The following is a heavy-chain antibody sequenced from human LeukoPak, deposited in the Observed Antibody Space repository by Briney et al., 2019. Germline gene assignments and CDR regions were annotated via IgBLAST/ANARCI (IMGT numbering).Heavy chain of an antibody. J-gene: IGHJ2*01. CDR2: ISIISSYI. CDR3: ARGGYYDSSGYLRLWYFDL. CDR1: GFTFSSYS. Sequence: PGGSLRLSCAASGFTFSSYSMNWVRQAPGKGLGGASSISIISSYIYYADSVKGRFTISRDNAKNSLYLQMNSLRAEDTAVYYCARGGYYDSSGYLRLWYFDLWGRGTLVTVSS. D-gene: IGHD3-22*01. V-gene: IGHV3-21*01.